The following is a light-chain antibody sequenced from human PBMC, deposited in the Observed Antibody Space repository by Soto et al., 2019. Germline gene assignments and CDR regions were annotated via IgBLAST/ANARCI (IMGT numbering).Light chain of an antibody. V-gene: IGKV3-15*01. J-gene: IGKJ1*01. CDR3: QQYNSYWT. Sequence: EIVMTQSPVTLSVSPGERATLSCRASQSVSDNLAWYQQKPGQAPRLLIYGTSTRATGIPASFSGSGSGTEFTLTISSLQSEDFAVYYCQQYNSYWTFGQGTKVDIK. CDR1: QSVSDN. CDR2: GTS.